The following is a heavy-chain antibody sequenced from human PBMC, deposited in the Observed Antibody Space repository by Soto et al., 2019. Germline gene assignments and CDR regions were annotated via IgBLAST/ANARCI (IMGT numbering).Heavy chain of an antibody. CDR2: ISAYNGNT. Sequence: ASVKVSCKASGYTFTSYGISWVRQAPGQGLEWMGWISAYNGNTNYAQKLQGRVTMTTDTSTSTAYMELRSLRSDDTAVYYCARTLLGDYGDYKGAFDIWGQGTMVTVSS. V-gene: IGHV1-18*01. D-gene: IGHD4-17*01. CDR3: ARTLLGDYGDYKGAFDI. CDR1: GYTFTSYG. J-gene: IGHJ3*02.